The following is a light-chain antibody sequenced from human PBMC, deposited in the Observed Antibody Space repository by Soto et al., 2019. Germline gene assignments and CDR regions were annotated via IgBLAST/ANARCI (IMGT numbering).Light chain of an antibody. CDR3: SSHANSRV. V-gene: IGLV2-14*01. CDR2: EVS. CDR1: NSDIGDYKY. Sequence: QSGLTQPASVSGSPGQSITISCTGTNSDIGDYKYISWYQHHPGRAPKLILYEVSDRPSGVSNRFSGSKSGNTASLTISGLQAEDEADYYCSSHANSRVFGGGTKLTVL. J-gene: IGLJ3*02.